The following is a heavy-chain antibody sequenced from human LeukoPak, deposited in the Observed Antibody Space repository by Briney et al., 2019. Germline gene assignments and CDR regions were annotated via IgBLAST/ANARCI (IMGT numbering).Heavy chain of an antibody. Sequence: GASVKVSCKASGYTFTSYGISWVRQAPGQGLEWMGWISAYNGNTNYAQKLKRRVTMTTDTSTSTAYMELRSLRSDDTAVYYCARLRPEYQLLAYYYYYYMDVWGKGTTVTVSS. J-gene: IGHJ6*03. D-gene: IGHD2-2*01. CDR1: GYTFTSYG. V-gene: IGHV1-18*01. CDR3: ARLRPEYQLLAYYYYYYMDV. CDR2: ISAYNGNT.